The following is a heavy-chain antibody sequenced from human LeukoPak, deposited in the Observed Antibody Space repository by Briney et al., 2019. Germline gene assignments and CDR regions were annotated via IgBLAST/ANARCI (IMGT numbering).Heavy chain of an antibody. J-gene: IGHJ4*02. Sequence: GGSLRLSCAASGLTVSSIHMVWVRQAPGKGLEWVSVTYTGGNSYYADSVKGRFIISRDNSENSLYLQMNSLRAEDTAVYYCATHWRGRWGQGTLVTVSS. CDR2: TYTGGNS. CDR3: ATHWRGR. CDR1: GLTVSSIH. V-gene: IGHV3-53*01. D-gene: IGHD1-1*01.